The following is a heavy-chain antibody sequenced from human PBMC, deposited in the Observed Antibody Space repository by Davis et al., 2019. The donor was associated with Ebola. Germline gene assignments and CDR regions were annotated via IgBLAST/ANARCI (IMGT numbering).Heavy chain of an antibody. Sequence: PGGSLRLSCAASGFTVSNTYITWVRQTPGKGLECVSVIYSGGTTYYVDSVKGRFAISRDNTKNTVHLEMDYLTAEDTAVYYCARRPTGMYHFDFWGQGTPVTVSS. CDR1: GFTVSNTY. D-gene: IGHD1-1*01. CDR3: ARRPTGMYHFDF. V-gene: IGHV3-53*01. CDR2: IYSGGTT. J-gene: IGHJ4*02.